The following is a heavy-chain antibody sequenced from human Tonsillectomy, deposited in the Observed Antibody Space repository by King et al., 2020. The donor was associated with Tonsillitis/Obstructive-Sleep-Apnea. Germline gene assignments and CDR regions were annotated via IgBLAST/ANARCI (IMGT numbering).Heavy chain of an antibody. D-gene: IGHD2-2*02. J-gene: IGHJ4*02. CDR3: AREIRLGYCSSTSCYTDHFDY. CDR2: ISSSGSTI. Sequence: VQLVESGGGLVQPGGSLRLSCAASGFTFSSYEMNWVRQAPGKGLEWVSYISSSGSTIYYADSVKGRFTISRDNAKNSLYLQMNSLRAEDTAVYYCAREIRLGYCSSTSCYTDHFDYWGQGTLVTVSS. CDR1: GFTFSSYE. V-gene: IGHV3-48*03.